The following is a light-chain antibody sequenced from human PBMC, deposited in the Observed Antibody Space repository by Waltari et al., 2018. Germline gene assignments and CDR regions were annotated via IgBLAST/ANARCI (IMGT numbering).Light chain of an antibody. CDR3: SSYAGSNTLV. CDR1: NSDVATSQY. CDR2: EVN. J-gene: IGLJ2*01. Sequence: QYALTQPPSASGSPGQSVNISCTGTNSDVATSQYVTWFHQHPGRAPKLLIYEVNKRPSGVPDRFSGSKSDNRASLTVSGLQADDEAVYHCSSYAGSNTLVFGGGTKLTVL. V-gene: IGLV2-8*01.